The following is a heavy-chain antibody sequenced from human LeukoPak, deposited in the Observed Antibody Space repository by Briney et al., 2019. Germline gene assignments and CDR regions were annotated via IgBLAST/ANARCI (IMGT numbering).Heavy chain of an antibody. V-gene: IGHV3-23*01. CDR2: ISGSGGST. CDR1: GFTFSSYA. D-gene: IGHD3-10*01. Sequence: GSLRLSCAASGFTFSSYAMSWVRQAPGKGLEWVSAISGSGGSTYYADSMKGRFTISRDNSKNTLYLQMNSLRAEDTAVYYCAKDQITMVRGVIRSAPFDYWGQGTLVTVSS. J-gene: IGHJ4*02. CDR3: AKDQITMVRGVIRSAPFDY.